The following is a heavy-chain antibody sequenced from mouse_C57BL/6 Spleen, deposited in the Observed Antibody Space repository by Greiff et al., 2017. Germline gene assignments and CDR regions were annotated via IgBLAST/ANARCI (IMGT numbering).Heavy chain of an antibody. J-gene: IGHJ2*01. D-gene: IGHD2-2*01. V-gene: IGHV1-55*01. CDR1: AYPFPSSW. Sequence: QVQLRQPGAELLKPGASVRISCRASAYPFPSSWITGVKQRPGQGLDGIGDIYPGSGSTNYNEKFKSKATLTVDTSSSTAYMQLSSLTSEDSAVYYCAYGYDVDYWGQGTTLTVSS. CDR3: AYGYDVDY. CDR2: IYPGSGST.